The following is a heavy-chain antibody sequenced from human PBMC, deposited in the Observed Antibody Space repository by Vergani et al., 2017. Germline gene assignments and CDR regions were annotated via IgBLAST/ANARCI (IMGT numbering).Heavy chain of an antibody. CDR1: GLTFNQNG. V-gene: IGHV3-33*06. CDR2: TWYDGNNK. J-gene: IGHJ5*02. Sequence: QVQLVESGGGVVKPGRSLSLSCAASGLTFNQNGMPWVRQAPGKGLEWVAVTWYDGNNKQYADSVKGRFTISRDHSKSTMYLQMNSLRDEDTGVYYCAKDLRLLYNRFDPWGQGTLVTVSS. CDR3: AKDLRLLYNRFDP. D-gene: IGHD1-14*01.